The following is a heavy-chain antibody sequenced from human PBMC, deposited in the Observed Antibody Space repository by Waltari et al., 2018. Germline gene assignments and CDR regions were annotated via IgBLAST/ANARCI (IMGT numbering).Heavy chain of an antibody. Sequence: EVQLLESGGTLVQSGGSLRLSCAASGFPFSNSGLGWVRQAPEEGLEWVSAIVGSGSSTFYADSVKGRFTISRDNSKNTLYLQMDSLRAEDTAVYYCVKGGCSSDSCLEYWGQGTLVTVSS. V-gene: IGHV3-23*01. D-gene: IGHD2-2*01. CDR2: IVGSGSST. J-gene: IGHJ4*02. CDR1: GFPFSNSG. CDR3: VKGGCSSDSCLEY.